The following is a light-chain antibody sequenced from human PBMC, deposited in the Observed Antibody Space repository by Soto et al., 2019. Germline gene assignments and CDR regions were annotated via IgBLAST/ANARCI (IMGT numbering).Light chain of an antibody. Sequence: EIVLTPSPATLSLSPGERATLSCRASQSVSSYLAWYQQKPGQAPRLLIYDASNRATGIPGRFSGSGSGTDFTLTISSLEPEDFEVYYCQQRSNWPLTFGGGTKV. CDR1: QSVSSY. CDR3: QQRSNWPLT. CDR2: DAS. J-gene: IGKJ4*01. V-gene: IGKV3-11*01.